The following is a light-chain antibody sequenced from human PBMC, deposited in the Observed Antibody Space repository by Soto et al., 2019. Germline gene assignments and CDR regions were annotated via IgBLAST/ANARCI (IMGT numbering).Light chain of an antibody. CDR1: QGIDSY. CDR2: AAS. V-gene: IGKV1-9*01. CDR3: QQHNNYPST. Sequence: IQLTQSPSSLSASVGDRVTIACRASQGIDSYLAWYQQKPGTAPKLLIYAASALQSGVPSRFSGSGSGTDFTLTISSLQPEDFATYYCQQHNNYPSTFGEGTKVDIK. J-gene: IGKJ4*01.